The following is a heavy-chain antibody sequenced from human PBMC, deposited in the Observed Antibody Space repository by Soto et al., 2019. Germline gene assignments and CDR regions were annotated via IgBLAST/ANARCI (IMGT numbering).Heavy chain of an antibody. J-gene: IGHJ6*02. V-gene: IGHV1-18*01. CDR3: AREFTEQQLDYYYYGMDV. D-gene: IGHD6-13*01. CDR2: ISAYNGNT. CDR1: GYTFTSYG. Sequence: QVPLVQSGAEVKKPGASVKVSCKASGYTFTSYGISWVRQAPGQGLEWMGWISAYNGNTNYAQKLQGRVTMTTDTSTSTAYMELRSLRSDDTAVYYCAREFTEQQLDYYYYGMDVWGQGTTVTVSS.